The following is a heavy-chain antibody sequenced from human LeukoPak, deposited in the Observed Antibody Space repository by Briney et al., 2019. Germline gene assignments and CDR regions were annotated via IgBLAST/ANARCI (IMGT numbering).Heavy chain of an antibody. CDR2: IWYDGSNK. J-gene: IGHJ6*02. CDR1: GFTFSSYG. Sequence: GGSLRLSCAASGFTFSSYGMHWVRQAPGKGLEWVAVIWYDGSNKYYADSVKGRFTISRDNSKNTLYLQMNSLRAEDTAVYYCARSSLGWYGHYGMDVWGQGTTVTVSS. V-gene: IGHV3-33*01. CDR3: ARSSLGWYGHYGMDV. D-gene: IGHD6-19*01.